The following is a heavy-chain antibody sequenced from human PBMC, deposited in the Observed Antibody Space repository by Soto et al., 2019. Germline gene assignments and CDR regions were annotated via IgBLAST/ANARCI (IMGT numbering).Heavy chain of an antibody. CDR3: ARGNHRWLQLWYFDL. D-gene: IGHD5-12*01. V-gene: IGHV1-69*12. Sequence: QVQLVQSGAEVKKPGSSVTVSCKASGGTFSSYTISWVRQAPGQGLEWMGGIIPIFGTANYAQKFQGRVTITADESRSTGYMELSSLRSEDTAVYYCARGNHRWLQLWYFDLWGRGTLVTVSS. CDR2: IIPIFGTA. J-gene: IGHJ2*01. CDR1: GGTFSSYT.